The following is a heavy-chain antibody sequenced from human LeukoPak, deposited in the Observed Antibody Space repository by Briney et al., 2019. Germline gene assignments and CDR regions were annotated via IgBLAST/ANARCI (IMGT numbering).Heavy chain of an antibody. J-gene: IGHJ3*02. Sequence: PSETLSLTCAVYGGSFSGYYWSWIRQPPGKGLEWIGEINHSGSTNYNPSLKSRVTISVDTSKNQFSLKLSSVTAADTAVYYCGSGGAGSYLHAFDIWGQGTMVTVSS. CDR2: INHSGST. CDR1: GGSFSGYY. D-gene: IGHD3-10*01. V-gene: IGHV4-34*01. CDR3: GSGGAGSYLHAFDI.